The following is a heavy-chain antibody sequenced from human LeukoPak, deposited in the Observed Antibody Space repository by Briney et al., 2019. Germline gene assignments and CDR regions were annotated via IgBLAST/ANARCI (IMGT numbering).Heavy chain of an antibody. CDR3: ARFLVGATLDY. D-gene: IGHD1-26*01. V-gene: IGHV3-7*01. J-gene: IGHJ4*02. CDR1: GFTFSSYW. Sequence: PGGSLRLSCAASGFTFSSYWMSWVRQAPGKGLEWVANIKQDGREKYYVDSVKGRFTISRDNAKNSLYLQMNSLRAEDTAVYYCARFLVGATLDYWGQGTLVTVSS. CDR2: IKQDGREK.